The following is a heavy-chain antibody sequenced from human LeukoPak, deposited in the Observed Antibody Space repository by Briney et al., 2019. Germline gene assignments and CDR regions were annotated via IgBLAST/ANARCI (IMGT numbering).Heavy chain of an antibody. CDR1: GFIFDDYG. D-gene: IGHD5-12*01. CDR3: ARAAGYSGYHFDY. Sequence: GGSLRLSCAASGFIFDDYGMSWVRQAPGKGLEWVSSINWSGGSTGYADSVKGRLTISRDKAKNSLYLQMSSLRAEDTALYYCARAAGYSGYHFDYWGQGTLVTVSS. V-gene: IGHV3-20*04. CDR2: INWSGGST. J-gene: IGHJ4*02.